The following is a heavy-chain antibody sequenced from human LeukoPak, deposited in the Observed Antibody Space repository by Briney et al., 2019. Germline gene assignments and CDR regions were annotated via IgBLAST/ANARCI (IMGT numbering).Heavy chain of an antibody. J-gene: IGHJ4*02. CDR3: ASSYGSGFDGF. Sequence: PGGSLRLSCAAFGFTFSSYGMHWVRQAPGKGLEWVAVIWYDGSNKYYADSVKGRFTISRDNSKNTLYLQMNSLRAEDTAVYYCASSYGSGFDGFWGQGTLVTVSS. CDR2: IWYDGSNK. D-gene: IGHD3-10*01. V-gene: IGHV3-33*01. CDR1: GFTFSSYG.